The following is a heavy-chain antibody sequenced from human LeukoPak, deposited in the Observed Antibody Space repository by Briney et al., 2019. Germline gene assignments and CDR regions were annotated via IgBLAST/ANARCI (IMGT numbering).Heavy chain of an antibody. CDR3: ARDHGYSSSPYDAFDI. Sequence: GSLRLSCAASGFTFSSYSMNWIRQPPGKGLEWIGSIYYSGSTYYNPSLKSRVTISVDTSKNQFSLKLSSVTAADTAVYYCARDHGYSSSPYDAFDIWGQGTMVTVSS. CDR2: IYYSGST. D-gene: IGHD6-13*01. J-gene: IGHJ3*02. CDR1: GFTFSSYS. V-gene: IGHV4-39*07.